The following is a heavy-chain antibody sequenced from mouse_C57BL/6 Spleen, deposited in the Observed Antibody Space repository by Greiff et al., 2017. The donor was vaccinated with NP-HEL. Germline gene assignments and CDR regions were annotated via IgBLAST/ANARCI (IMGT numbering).Heavy chain of an antibody. Sequence: VQLKESGAELVRPGSSVKMSCKTSGYTFTSYGINWVKQRPGQGLEWIGYIYIGNGYTEYTEKFKGKATLTSDTSSSTAYMQLSSLTSEDSAIYFCAREGIYSNYVGAYWGQGTLVTVSA. D-gene: IGHD2-5*01. J-gene: IGHJ3*01. CDR3: AREGIYSNYVGAY. CDR1: GYTFTSYG. V-gene: IGHV1-58*01. CDR2: IYIGNGYT.